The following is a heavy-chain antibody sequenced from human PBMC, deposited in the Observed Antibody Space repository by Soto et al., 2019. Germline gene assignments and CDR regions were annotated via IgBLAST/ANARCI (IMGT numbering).Heavy chain of an antibody. V-gene: IGHV3-74*01. CDR2: INSDGSST. J-gene: IGHJ6*02. CDR3: ARVGGSPAAATISQYYYYYYGMDF. Sequence: EVQLVESGGGLVQPGGSLRLSCAASGFTFSSYWMHWVRQAPGKGLVWVSRINSDGSSTSYADSVKGRFTISRDNAKNTLYLQMNSLRAEDTAVYYCARVGGSPAAATISQYYYYYYGMDFWGQGTTVTVSS. CDR1: GFTFSSYW. D-gene: IGHD2-2*01.